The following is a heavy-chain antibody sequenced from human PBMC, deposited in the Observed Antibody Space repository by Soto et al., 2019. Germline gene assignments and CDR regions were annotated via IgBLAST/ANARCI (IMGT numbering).Heavy chain of an antibody. CDR3: AGDSSGPWVFDP. Sequence: ASVKVSCKASGYTFTSYGISWVRQAPGQGLEWMGWISAYNGNTNYAQKLQGRVTMTTDTSTSTAYMELRSLRSDDTAVYYCAGDSSGPWVFDPWGQGTLVTSPQ. CDR2: ISAYNGNT. J-gene: IGHJ5*02. V-gene: IGHV1-18*01. D-gene: IGHD3-22*01. CDR1: GYTFTSYG.